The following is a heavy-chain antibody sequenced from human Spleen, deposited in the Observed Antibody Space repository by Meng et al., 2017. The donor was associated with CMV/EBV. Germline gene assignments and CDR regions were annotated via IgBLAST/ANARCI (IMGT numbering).Heavy chain of an antibody. D-gene: IGHD6-19*01. CDR3: ARASSSGLRGFDY. CDR1: GFTFSSYG. V-gene: IGHV3-30*02. J-gene: IGHJ4*02. Sequence: GGSLRLSCAASGFTFSSYGMHWVRQAPGKGLEWVAFIRYDGSNKYYADSVKGRFTISRDNSKNTLYLQMNSLRAEDTAVYYCARASSSGLRGFDYWGQGTLVTVSS. CDR2: IRYDGSNK.